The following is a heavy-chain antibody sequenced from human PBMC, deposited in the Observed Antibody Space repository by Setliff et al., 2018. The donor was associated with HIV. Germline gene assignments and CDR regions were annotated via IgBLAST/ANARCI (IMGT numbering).Heavy chain of an antibody. CDR2: IYYSGTT. CDR1: GGSVTSYL. J-gene: IGHJ3*02. D-gene: IGHD3-22*01. CDR3: ARHGHFYDSSSSDAFDI. V-gene: IGHV4-59*08. Sequence: SETLSLTCSISGGSVTSYLWHWFRQPPGKGLEWIAYIYYSGTTSYNPSLKSRVTISVDTSKNQFSLKLSSVTAADTAVYYCARHGHFYDSSSSDAFDIWGHGTMVTVSS.